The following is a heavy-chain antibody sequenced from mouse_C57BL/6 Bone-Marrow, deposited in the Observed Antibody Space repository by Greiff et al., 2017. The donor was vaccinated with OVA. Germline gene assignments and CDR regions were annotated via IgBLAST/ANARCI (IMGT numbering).Heavy chain of an antibody. D-gene: IGHD2-2*01. CDR1: GYTFTSYW. Sequence: QVQLQQPGAELVMPGASVKLSCKASGYTFTSYWMHWVKQRPGQGLEWIGEIDPSDSYTNYNQKFKGKSTLTVDKSSSTAYMQLSSLTSEDSAVYYCARRGGYDERDYWGQGTSVTVSS. CDR2: IDPSDSYT. V-gene: IGHV1-69*01. CDR3: ARRGGYDERDY. J-gene: IGHJ4*01.